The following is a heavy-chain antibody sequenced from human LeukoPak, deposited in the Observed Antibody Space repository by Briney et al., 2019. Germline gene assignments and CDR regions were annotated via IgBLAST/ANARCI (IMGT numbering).Heavy chain of an antibody. CDR1: GFTFSSYA. Sequence: GGSLRLSCAASGFTFSSYAMSWFRQAPGEGLEWVSAISGSGGSTYYADSVKGRFTISRDNAKNSLYLQMNSLRAEDTAVYYCARDGGCWGVDYWGQGTLVTVSS. CDR3: ARDGGCWGVDY. J-gene: IGHJ4*02. CDR2: ISGSGGST. V-gene: IGHV3-23*01. D-gene: IGHD1-26*01.